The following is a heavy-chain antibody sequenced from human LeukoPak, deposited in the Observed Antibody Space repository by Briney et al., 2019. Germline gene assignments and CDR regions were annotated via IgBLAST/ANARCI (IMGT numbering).Heavy chain of an antibody. CDR3: ARAGPTTTAYYFDY. J-gene: IGHJ4*02. D-gene: IGHD1-26*01. CDR1: GFTFSSYG. Sequence: GGSLRLSCAASGFTFSSYGMSWVRQAPGKGLEWVSSISSSSSYIYYADSVKGRFTISRDNAKNPLYLQMNSLRAEDTAVYYCARAGPTTTAYYFDYWGQGTLVTVSS. V-gene: IGHV3-21*01. CDR2: ISSSSSYI.